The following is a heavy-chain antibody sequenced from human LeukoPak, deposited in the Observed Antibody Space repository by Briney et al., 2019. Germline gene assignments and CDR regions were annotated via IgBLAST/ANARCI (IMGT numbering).Heavy chain of an antibody. Sequence: PGGSLRLSCAASGFTFSSYEMNWVRQAPGKGLEWVSAISGSGGSTYYADSVKGRFTISRDNSKNTLYLQMNSLRAEDTAVYYCAKDRAVARAWYFDLWGRGTLVTVSS. V-gene: IGHV3-23*01. J-gene: IGHJ2*01. CDR2: ISGSGGST. D-gene: IGHD6-19*01. CDR1: GFTFSSYE. CDR3: AKDRAVARAWYFDL.